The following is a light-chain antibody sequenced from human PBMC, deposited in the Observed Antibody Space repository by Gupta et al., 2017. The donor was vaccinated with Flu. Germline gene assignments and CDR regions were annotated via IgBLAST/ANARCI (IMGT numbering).Light chain of an antibody. J-gene: IGKJ2*03. CDR3: MQALQTLHS. CDR2: LGS. V-gene: IGKV2-28*01. Sequence: DIVMTQSLLSLPVTPGEPASISCRSSQSLLHSNGYNYLDWYLQKPGQSPQLLIYLGSNRASGVPDRFSGSGSGTDFTLKISRVEAEDVGVYYCMQALQTLHSFGQGTKLEIK. CDR1: QSLLHSNGYNY.